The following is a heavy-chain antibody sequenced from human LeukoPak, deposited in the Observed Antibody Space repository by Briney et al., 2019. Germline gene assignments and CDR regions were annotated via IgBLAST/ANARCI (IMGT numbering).Heavy chain of an antibody. CDR1: GGSFSGYY. CDR3: ARAPPVVVPAAMVGWFDP. CDR2: VNHSGST. J-gene: IGHJ5*02. D-gene: IGHD2-2*01. Sequence: SETLSLTCAVYGGSFSGYYWSWIRQPPGKGLEWIGEVNHSGSTNYNPSLKSRVTISVDTSKNQFSLKLSSVTAADTAVYYCARAPPVVVPAAMVGWFDPWGQGTLVTVSS. V-gene: IGHV4-34*01.